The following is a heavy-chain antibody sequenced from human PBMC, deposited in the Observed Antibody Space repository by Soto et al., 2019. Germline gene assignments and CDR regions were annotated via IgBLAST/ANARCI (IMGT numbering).Heavy chain of an antibody. J-gene: IGHJ4*02. CDR3: ARDARAYDILPGYGGGVFDY. V-gene: IGHV3-33*01. CDR2: IWYDGSNK. CDR1: GFTFSSYG. D-gene: IGHD3-9*01. Sequence: LILSCAASGFTFSSYGMHWVRQAPGKGLEWLAVIWYDGSNKNYADSVKGRFTISRDNSKNTLYLQMNSLRAEDTAVYYCARDARAYDILPGYGGGVFDYWGQGTPVTVSS.